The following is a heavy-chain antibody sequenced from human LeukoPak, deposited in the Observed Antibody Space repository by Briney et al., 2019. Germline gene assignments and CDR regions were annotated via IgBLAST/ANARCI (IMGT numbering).Heavy chain of an antibody. Sequence: ASVKVSCKASGYTFTSYGISWVRQAPGQGLEWMGWISAYNGNTNYAQKLQGRVTMTTDTSTSTAYMELRSLRSDDTAVYYCARARITMVRGVITDAFDIWGQGTMVTVSS. CDR3: ARARITMVRGVITDAFDI. CDR2: ISAYNGNT. V-gene: IGHV1-18*01. CDR1: GYTFTSYG. D-gene: IGHD3-10*01. J-gene: IGHJ3*02.